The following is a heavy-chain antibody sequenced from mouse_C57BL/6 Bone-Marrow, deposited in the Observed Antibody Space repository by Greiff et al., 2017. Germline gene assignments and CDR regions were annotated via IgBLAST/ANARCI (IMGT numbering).Heavy chain of an antibody. V-gene: IGHV1-15*01. D-gene: IGHD2-5*01. J-gene: IGHJ1*03. CDR1: GYTFTDYE. Sequence: QVQLQQSGAELVRPGASVTLSCKASGYTFTDYEMHWVKQTPVHGLEWIGAIDPETGGTAYNQKFKGKARLTADKSSSTAYMELRSLTSEDSAVYDCTRYHHSNYWYFDVWGTGTTVTVSS. CDR2: IDPETGGT. CDR3: TRYHHSNYWYFDV.